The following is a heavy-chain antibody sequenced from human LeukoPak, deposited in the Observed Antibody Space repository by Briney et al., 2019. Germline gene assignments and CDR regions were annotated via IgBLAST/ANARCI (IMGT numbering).Heavy chain of an antibody. J-gene: IGHJ4*02. CDR3: AKQTYYDFWSGYFY. V-gene: IGHV3-23*01. D-gene: IGHD3-3*01. CDR2: ISGSGDSA. Sequence: GSLRLSCAASGFTFSNYAISWVRQAPGKGLEWVSGISGSGDSANYADSVKGRFTLSRDNSKNTVCLQMNNLRAEDTAVYYCAKQTYYDFWSGYFYWGQGTLVTVSS. CDR1: GFTFSNYA.